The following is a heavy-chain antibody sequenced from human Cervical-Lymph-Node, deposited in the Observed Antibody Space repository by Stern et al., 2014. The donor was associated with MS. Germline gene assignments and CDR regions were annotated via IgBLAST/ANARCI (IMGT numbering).Heavy chain of an antibody. J-gene: IGHJ5*02. CDR1: GDTLISYP. CDR2: IMPILVTS. V-gene: IGHV1-69*01. Sequence: QVQLVQSGAEVKKPGSSVKVSCQASGDTLISYPISWVRQAPGQGLEWLGGIMPILVTSNYAHKLQGRVTITADESTTTIYMELRSLKSEDTAVYYCARRLGSHESGWFDPWGQGTLVTVSS. CDR3: ARRLGSHESGWFDP. D-gene: IGHD1-26*01.